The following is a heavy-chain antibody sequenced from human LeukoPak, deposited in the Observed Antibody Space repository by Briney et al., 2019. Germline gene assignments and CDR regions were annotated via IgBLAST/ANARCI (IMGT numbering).Heavy chain of an antibody. CDR1: GFTFSSYE. D-gene: IGHD3-10*01. J-gene: IGHJ4*02. V-gene: IGHV3-48*03. CDR2: ISSSGSTI. CDR3: ARVYYYGSGDY. Sequence: PGGSLRLSCAASGFTFSSYEMNWVRQAPGKGLEWVSYISSSGSTIYYADSVKGRFTISRDNGKNSLYLQMDSLRAEDTAVYYCARVYYYGSGDYWGQGTLVTVSS.